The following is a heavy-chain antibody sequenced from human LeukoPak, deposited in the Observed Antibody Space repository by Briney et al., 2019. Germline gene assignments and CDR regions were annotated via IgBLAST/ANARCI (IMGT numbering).Heavy chain of an antibody. J-gene: IGHJ4*02. V-gene: IGHV1-69*05. CDR1: GGSFRSYG. CDR3: ARSQRAGYNVYYFDS. Sequence: SVKVSCKPSGGSFRSYGVSWVRQAPGQGLEWMGGIIPIFRTTNYEQRFRGRVTITTDESTSSVYMELSSLRSVDTAVYYCARSQRAGYNVYYFDSWGQGTLVTVSS. CDR2: IIPIFRTT. D-gene: IGHD5-24*01.